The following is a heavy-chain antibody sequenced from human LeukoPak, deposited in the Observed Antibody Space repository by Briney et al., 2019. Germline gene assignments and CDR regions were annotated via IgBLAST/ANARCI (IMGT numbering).Heavy chain of an antibody. CDR1: GGSIINYY. CDR3: AREGWEGSYWPYDY. CDR2: IYTSGST. V-gene: IGHV4-4*07. D-gene: IGHD1-26*01. Sequence: PSETLSLTCTVSGGSIINYYWSWIRQPAGKGLEWIGRIYTSGSTNYNPSLKSRVTMSVDTSTNQFSLKLSSVTAADTAVYYCAREGWEGSYWPYDYWGQGTLVTVSS. J-gene: IGHJ4*02.